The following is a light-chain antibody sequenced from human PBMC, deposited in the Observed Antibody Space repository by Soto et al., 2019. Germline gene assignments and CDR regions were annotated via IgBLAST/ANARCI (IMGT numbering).Light chain of an antibody. J-gene: IGLJ1*01. CDR1: SSDVGGYNF. Sequence: QSALTQPASVSGSSGQSITISCTGTSSDVGGYNFVSWHQHHPGKAPKLMIYEVSNRPSGVSDRFSGSKSGDTASLTISGLQAEDEADYYCSSYTSSSTRVFGTGTKLTVL. CDR3: SSYTSSSTRV. V-gene: IGLV2-14*01. CDR2: EVS.